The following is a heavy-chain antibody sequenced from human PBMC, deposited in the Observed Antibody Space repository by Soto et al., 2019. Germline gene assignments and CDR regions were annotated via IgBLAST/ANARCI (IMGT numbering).Heavy chain of an antibody. CDR3: AKYLSLWGSTSRGWFDP. V-gene: IGHV3-23*01. J-gene: IGHJ5*02. Sequence: GGPQRRRGGAAGCTCSTHARSWVRKAPGKGLEWVSAIRGRGGSTYYADSVKGRFTISRDNSKNTLYLQMNSLRAEDTAVYYCAKYLSLWGSTSRGWFDPWGQGTLVTVSS. CDR1: GCTCSTHA. CDR2: IRGRGGST. D-gene: IGHD2-2*01.